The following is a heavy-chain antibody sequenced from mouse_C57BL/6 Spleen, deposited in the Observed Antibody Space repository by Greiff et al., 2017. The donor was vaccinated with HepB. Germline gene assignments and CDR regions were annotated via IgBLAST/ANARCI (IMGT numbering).Heavy chain of an antibody. D-gene: IGHD2-1*01. Sequence: QVQLQQSGAELVRPGASVTLSCKATGYTFTDYEMHWVKQTPVHGLEWIGAIDPETGGTAYNQKFKSKAILTADKSSSTAYMELRSLTSEDSAVYYCTRRRAYGTYGGFAYWGQGTLVTVSA. CDR1: GYTFTDYE. CDR2: IDPETGGT. J-gene: IGHJ3*01. CDR3: TRRRAYGTYGGFAY. V-gene: IGHV1-15*01.